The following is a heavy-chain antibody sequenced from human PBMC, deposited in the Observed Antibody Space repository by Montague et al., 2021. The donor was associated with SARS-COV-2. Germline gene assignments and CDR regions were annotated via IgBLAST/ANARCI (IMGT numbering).Heavy chain of an antibody. J-gene: IGHJ6*03. CDR3: ARLGDGVVPSPILGVGPYYSYDYMDV. V-gene: IGHV4-34*01. CDR2: IHHGGST. CDR1: GGSFSTYY. Sequence: SETLSLTCAVHGGSFSTYYWNWIRQPQGKGLEWIGEIHHGGSTNYNPSLKSRVTISADTSKNQFSLKLTSVAAADTAVYYCARLGDGVVPSPILGVGPYYSYDYMDVWGKGTTVTVSS. D-gene: IGHD3-10*01.